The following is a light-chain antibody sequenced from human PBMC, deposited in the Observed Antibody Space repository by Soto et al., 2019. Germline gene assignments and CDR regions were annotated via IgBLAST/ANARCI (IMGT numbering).Light chain of an antibody. CDR1: SRDVGGYNL. CDR2: EDS. V-gene: IGLV2-23*02. CDR3: CSYAGSRTFV. Sequence: QSVLTQPASVSGSPGQSITISCTGTSRDVGGYNLVSWYQQHPGKAPKLMIYEDSARPSGISNRFSGSKSGDTASLTISRRQAEDEAHYYCCSYAGSRTFVFGGGTKLSVL. J-gene: IGLJ3*02.